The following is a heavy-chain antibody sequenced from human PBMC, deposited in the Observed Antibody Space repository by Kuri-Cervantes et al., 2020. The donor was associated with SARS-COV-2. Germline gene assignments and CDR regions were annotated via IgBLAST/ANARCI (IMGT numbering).Heavy chain of an antibody. CDR1: GFTFSGHG. CDR2: INSDGSST. V-gene: IGHV3-74*01. Sequence: GGSLRLSCATSGFTFSGHGMSWVRQAPGKGLVWVSRINSDGSSTSYADSVKGRFTISRDNAKNTLYLQMNSLRAEDTAVYYCARGYDSSGYSLDYWGQGTLVTVSS. CDR3: ARGYDSSGYSLDY. D-gene: IGHD3-22*01. J-gene: IGHJ4*02.